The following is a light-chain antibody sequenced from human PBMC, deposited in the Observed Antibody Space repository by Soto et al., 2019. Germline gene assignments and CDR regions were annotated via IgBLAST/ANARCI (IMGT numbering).Light chain of an antibody. Sequence: ETVMTQSPGTLSVSLGERATLSCRASQSVSIHLAWYQQKPGQAPRLLIYDTSTRATGIPARFSGGGSGTDFTLTISRLEPEDFAVYYCQQYGSSPQSFGQGTKVDNK. V-gene: IGKV3-20*01. CDR3: QQYGSSPQS. CDR2: DTS. CDR1: QSVSIH. J-gene: IGKJ1*01.